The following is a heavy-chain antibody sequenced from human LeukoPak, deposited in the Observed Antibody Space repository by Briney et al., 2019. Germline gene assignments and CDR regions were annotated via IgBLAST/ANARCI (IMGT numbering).Heavy chain of an antibody. CDR2: ITSSSSTI. J-gene: IGHJ4*02. CDR3: ARDQDYALDY. V-gene: IGHV3-48*02. D-gene: IGHD3-16*01. CDR1: GFTFSSYS. Sequence: GGSLRRSCAASGFTFSSYSMNWVRQAPGKGLEWLSYITSSSSTIYYADSVKGRFTISRDNAKNSLYLQMNSLSDEDTAVYYCARDQDYALDYWGQGTLVTVSS.